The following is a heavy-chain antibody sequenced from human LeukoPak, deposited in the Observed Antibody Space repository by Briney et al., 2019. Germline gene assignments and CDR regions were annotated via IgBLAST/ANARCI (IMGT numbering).Heavy chain of an antibody. D-gene: IGHD3-16*02. CDR1: GFTFKKYP. V-gene: IGHV3-23*01. CDR2: IFSSGGAT. Sequence: GGSLTLSCAASGFTFKKYPMMWLPQAPGKGLEGVSTIFSSGGATYLADSVKGRFTISRDNSKDTLYLQMNSLRAEDTAIYYCARDIELSTWGLGTMVTVSS. J-gene: IGHJ3*01. CDR3: ARDIELST.